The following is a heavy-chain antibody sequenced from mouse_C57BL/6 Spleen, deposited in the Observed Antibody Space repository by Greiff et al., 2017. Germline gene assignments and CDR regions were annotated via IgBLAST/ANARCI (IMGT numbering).Heavy chain of an antibody. J-gene: IGHJ2*01. V-gene: IGHV5-9*01. CDR3: ARHSDRTFFDY. CDR1: GFTFSSYT. CDR2: ISGGGGNT. Sequence: EVMLVESGGGLVKPGGSLKLSCAASGFTFSSYTMSWVRQTPEKRLEWVATISGGGGNTYYPDIVKGRFTISRDNAKNTLYLQMSSLRSEDTALYYCARHSDRTFFDYWGQGTTLTVSS.